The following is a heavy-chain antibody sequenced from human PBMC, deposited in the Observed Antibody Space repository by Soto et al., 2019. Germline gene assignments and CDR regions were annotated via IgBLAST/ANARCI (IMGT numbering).Heavy chain of an antibody. D-gene: IGHD4-4*01. J-gene: IGHJ6*02. CDR1: GGSISSSSYY. V-gene: IGHV4-39*01. CDR2: IYYSGST. Sequence: QLQLQESGPGLVKPSETLSLTCTVSGGSISSSSYYWGWIRQPPGKGLEWIGSIYYSGSTYYNPSLKSRVTLSVDTSMNQFSLKLSSVTAADTAVYYCARRLMTTVSGGMDVWGQGTTVTVSS. CDR3: ARRLMTTVSGGMDV.